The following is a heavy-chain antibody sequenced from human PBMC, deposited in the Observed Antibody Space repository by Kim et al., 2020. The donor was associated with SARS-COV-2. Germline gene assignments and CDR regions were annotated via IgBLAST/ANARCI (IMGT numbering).Heavy chain of an antibody. V-gene: IGHV4-61*01. CDR2: TYYSGST. D-gene: IGHD5-18*01. Sequence: ETLSLTCTVSGGSVSNENYYWSWIRQPPGKGLEWIGYTYYSGSTKYNPSLKSRVTISADTSKNQFSLKLSSVTAADTAVYYCARISGYTYGYAEDWFDPWGQGTLVTVSS. CDR1: GGSVSNENYY. CDR3: ARISGYTYGYAEDWFDP. J-gene: IGHJ5*02.